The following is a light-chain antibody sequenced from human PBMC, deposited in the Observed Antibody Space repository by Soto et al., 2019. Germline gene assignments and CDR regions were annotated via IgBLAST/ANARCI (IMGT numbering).Light chain of an antibody. CDR2: LTS. Sequence: IQMTQSPSSLSASIGDRVNITCRASQTINTYLNWYRQRPGKAPELLIYLTSTFQTGVPSRFSGSGSGTDFSLTISSLQPEDFATYYCQQSYSALVTFGGGTKVEI. CDR1: QTINTY. J-gene: IGKJ4*01. CDR3: QQSYSALVT. V-gene: IGKV1-39*01.